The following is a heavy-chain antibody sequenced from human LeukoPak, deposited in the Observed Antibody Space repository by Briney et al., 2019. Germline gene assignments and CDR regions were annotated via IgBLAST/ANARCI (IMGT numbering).Heavy chain of an antibody. CDR1: GFTFDDYA. J-gene: IGHJ6*02. CDR2: ISWNSGSI. CDR3: AKFSGYYYGMDV. Sequence: GGSLRLSCAASGFTFDDYAMHWVRQAPGKGLEWVSGISWNSGSIGYADSVKGRFTISRDNAKNSLYLQMNSLRAEDTALYYCAKFSGYYYGMDVWGQGTTVTVSS. V-gene: IGHV3-9*01.